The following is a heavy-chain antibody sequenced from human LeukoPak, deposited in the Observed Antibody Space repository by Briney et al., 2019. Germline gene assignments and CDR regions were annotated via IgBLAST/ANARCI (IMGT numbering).Heavy chain of an antibody. J-gene: IGHJ4*02. Sequence: PGGSPRLSCAASGFTFTTYSMHWVRQVPGKGLVWVSRIKSDGSRTYYADSVKGRFTISRDNAKSALYLQMDSLRAEDTAVYYCARALSSAWGLVDCWGQGTLVTVSS. CDR2: IKSDGSRT. D-gene: IGHD6-19*01. CDR3: ARALSSAWGLVDC. CDR1: GFTFTTYS. V-gene: IGHV3-74*01.